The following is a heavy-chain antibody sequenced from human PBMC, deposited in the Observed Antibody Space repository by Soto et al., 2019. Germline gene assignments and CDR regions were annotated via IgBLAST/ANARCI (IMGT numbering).Heavy chain of an antibody. J-gene: IGHJ5*02. D-gene: IGHD3-3*01. V-gene: IGHV4-39*01. CDR3: ARQRIPYYDFWSGYYTGWFDP. CDR1: GGSISSSSYY. CDR2: IYYSGST. Sequence: SETLSLTCTVSGGSISSSSYYWGWIRQPPGKGLEWIGSIYYSGSTYYNPSLKSRVTISVDTSKNQFSLKLSSVTAADTAVYYCARQRIPYYDFWSGYYTGWFDPWGQGTLVTVSS.